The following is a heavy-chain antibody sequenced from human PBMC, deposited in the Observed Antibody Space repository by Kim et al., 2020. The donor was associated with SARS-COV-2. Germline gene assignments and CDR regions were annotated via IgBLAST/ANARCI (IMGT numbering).Heavy chain of an antibody. J-gene: IGHJ5*02. V-gene: IGHV4-39*01. CDR3: ATVTSVWYVGWFDP. CDR1: GGSISSSPYY. Sequence: SETLSLTCSVSGGSISSSPYYWGWIRQSPGKRLEWIGSVDYGGRTNYNPSLTSRVAISVDTSKNQFSLDLTSVTAADTAIYYCATVTSVWYVGWFDPWGQGTLVTVSS. CDR2: VDYGGRT. D-gene: IGHD6-19*01.